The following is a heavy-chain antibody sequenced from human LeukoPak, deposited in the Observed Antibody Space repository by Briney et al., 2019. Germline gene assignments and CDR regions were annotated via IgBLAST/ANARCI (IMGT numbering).Heavy chain of an antibody. V-gene: IGHV1-2*02. J-gene: IGHJ3*02. CDR3: ARVRAADFWSGKDAFDI. CDR1: GYTFTGYY. CDR2: INPNSGGT. Sequence: GASVKVSCKASGYTFTGYYMHWVRQAPGQGLEWMGWINPNSGGTNYAQKFQGRVTMTRDTSISTAYMELSRLRSDDTAVYYCARVRAADFWSGKDAFDIWGQGTMVTVSS. D-gene: IGHD3-3*01.